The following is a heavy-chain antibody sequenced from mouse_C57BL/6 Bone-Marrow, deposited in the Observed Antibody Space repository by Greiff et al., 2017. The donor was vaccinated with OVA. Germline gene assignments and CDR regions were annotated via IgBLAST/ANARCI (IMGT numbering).Heavy chain of an antibody. CDR3: ARGGSSGYAYAMDY. V-gene: IGHV5-4*03. CDR2: ISDGGSYT. J-gene: IGHJ4*01. D-gene: IGHD3-2*02. Sequence: EVMLVESGGGLVKPGGSLKLSCAASGFTFSSYAMSWVRQTPEKRLEWVATISDGGSYTYYPDNVKGRFPISRDNAKNNLYLQMSHLKSEDTAMYYCARGGSSGYAYAMDYWGQGTSVTVSS. CDR1: GFTFSSYA.